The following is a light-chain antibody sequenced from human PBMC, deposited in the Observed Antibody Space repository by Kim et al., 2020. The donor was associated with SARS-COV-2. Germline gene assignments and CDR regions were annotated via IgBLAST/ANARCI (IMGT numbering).Light chain of an antibody. V-gene: IGLV2-14*01. Sequence: QSALTQPASVSGSPGQSITISCTGTSSDVGGYNYVYWYQQHPGKAPKLMIYDVSKRPSGVSNRFSGSKSGNTASLTISGLQAEDEAVYYCSSYTRSRTSVVGTGTKV. CDR1: SSDVGGYNY. J-gene: IGLJ1*01. CDR2: DVS. CDR3: SSYTRSRTSV.